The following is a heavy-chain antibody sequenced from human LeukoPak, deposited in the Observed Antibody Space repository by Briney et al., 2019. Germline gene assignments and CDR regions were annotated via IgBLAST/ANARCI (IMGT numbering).Heavy chain of an antibody. V-gene: IGHV1-18*01. CDR1: GYTFTSYG. CDR2: ISAYNGNT. Sequence: ASVKVSCKASGYTFTSYGISWVRQAPGQGLEWMGWISAYNGNTNYAQKLQGRVTMTTDTSTSTAYMELRSLRSDDTAVYYCARHGWDILTGYYWGYMDVWGKGTTVTISS. CDR3: ARHGWDILTGYYWGYMDV. D-gene: IGHD3-9*01. J-gene: IGHJ6*03.